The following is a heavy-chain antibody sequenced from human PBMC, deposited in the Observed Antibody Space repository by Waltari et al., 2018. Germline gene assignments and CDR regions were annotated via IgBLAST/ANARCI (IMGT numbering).Heavy chain of an antibody. CDR3: ARGTTVTPFDY. D-gene: IGHD4-17*01. J-gene: IGHJ4*02. V-gene: IGHV4-59*11. CDR2: IYYSGST. Sequence: QVQLQESGPGLVKPSETLSLTCTASGGSISSHYWSWIRQPPGKGLEWIGYIYYSGSTNYNPSLKSRVTISVDTSKNQFSLKLSSVTAADTAVYYCARGTTVTPFDYWGQGTLVTVSS. CDR1: GGSISSHY.